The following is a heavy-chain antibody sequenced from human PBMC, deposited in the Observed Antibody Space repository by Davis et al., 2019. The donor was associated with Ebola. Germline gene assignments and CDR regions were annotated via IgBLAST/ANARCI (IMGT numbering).Heavy chain of an antibody. V-gene: IGHV1-8*03. Sequence: ASVKVSCKASGYTFTSYDINWVRQATGQGLEWMGWMNPNSGNTGYAQKFQGRVTITRNTSISTAYMELSSLRSEDTAVYYCARDRFLADGWLDYYYYYMDVWGKGTTVTVSS. J-gene: IGHJ6*03. CDR3: ARDRFLADGWLDYYYYYMDV. CDR1: GYTFTSYD. CDR2: MNPNSGNT. D-gene: IGHD3-3*01.